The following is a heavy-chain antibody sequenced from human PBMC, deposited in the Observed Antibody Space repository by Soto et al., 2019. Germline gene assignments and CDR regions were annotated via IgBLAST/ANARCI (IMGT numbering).Heavy chain of an antibody. D-gene: IGHD3-16*02. Sequence: EVQLVESGGGLVQPGGSLRLSCADSGFLLRNYWMSWVRQAPGMGLQWVASIKEDGSEKYYVDPVKGRFTISRENAKNSLYLQMNSRRAEDTAVYYWARYRSLDPWGQGILVTVSS. J-gene: IGHJ5*02. CDR2: IKEDGSEK. CDR1: GFLLRNYW. CDR3: ARYRSLDP. V-gene: IGHV3-7*03.